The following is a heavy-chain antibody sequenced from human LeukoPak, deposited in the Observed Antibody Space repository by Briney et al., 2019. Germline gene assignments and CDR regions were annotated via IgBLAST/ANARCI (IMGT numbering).Heavy chain of an antibody. CDR2: ISGSGAST. CDR1: GFTFSTYS. D-gene: IGHD1-26*01. Sequence: GGSLRLSCAASGFTFSTYSMSWVRQAPGKGLEWVSDISGSGASTYSADSVKGRFTISRDNSRNRLYLQMNNLRAEDTAVYYCARRSGSYDYWGQGTLVTVSS. J-gene: IGHJ4*02. CDR3: ARRSGSYDY. V-gene: IGHV3-23*01.